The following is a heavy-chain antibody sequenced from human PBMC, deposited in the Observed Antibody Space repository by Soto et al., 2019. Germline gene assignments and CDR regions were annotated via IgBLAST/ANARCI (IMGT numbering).Heavy chain of an antibody. CDR3: ASSRVVTRGYYYYGMDV. D-gene: IGHD2-21*02. V-gene: IGHV1-69*13. J-gene: IGHJ6*02. CDR2: IIPIFGTA. CDR1: GGAFSSYA. Sequence: ASVKVSCKASGGAFSSYAISWVRQAPGQGLEWMGGIIPIFGTANYAQKFQGRVTITADESTSTAYMELSSLRSEDTAVYYCASSRVVTRGYYYYGMDVWGQGTTVTVSS.